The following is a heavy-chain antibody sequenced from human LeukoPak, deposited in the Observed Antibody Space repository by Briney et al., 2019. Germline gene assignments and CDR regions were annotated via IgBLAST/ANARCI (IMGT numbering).Heavy chain of an antibody. Sequence: ASVKVSCKASGYTFTSYDINWVRQATGQGLEWMGWMNPNSGNTGYAQKFQGRVTITRDTSASTAYMELSSLRSEDTAVYYCARDRGSSWQRGLIWGQGTLVTVSS. V-gene: IGHV1-8*01. D-gene: IGHD6-13*01. CDR2: MNPNSGNT. CDR1: GYTFTSYD. CDR3: ARDRGSSWQRGLI. J-gene: IGHJ4*02.